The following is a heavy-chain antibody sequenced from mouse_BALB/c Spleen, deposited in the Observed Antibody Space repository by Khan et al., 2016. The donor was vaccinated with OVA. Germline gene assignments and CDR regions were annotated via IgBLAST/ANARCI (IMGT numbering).Heavy chain of an antibody. CDR2: INPSSGYT. CDR3: ARDGAYYRNDGWFAY. CDR1: GYTFTSYT. Sequence: QVQLKQSGAELARPGASVKMSCKASGYTFTSYTIHWIKQRPGQGLEWIGYINPSSGYTNYTQKFKDKATLTADKSSTTAYMQLSSLTSDDPAVYYCARDGAYYRNDGWFAYWGQGTLVTVSA. D-gene: IGHD2-14*01. V-gene: IGHV1-4*01. J-gene: IGHJ3*01.